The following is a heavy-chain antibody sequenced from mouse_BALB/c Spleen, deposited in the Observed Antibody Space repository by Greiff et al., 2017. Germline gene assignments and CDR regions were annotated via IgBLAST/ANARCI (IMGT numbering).Heavy chain of an antibody. Sequence: VQLKESGAELVKPGASVKLSCTASGFNIKDTYMHWVKQRPEQGLEWIGRIDPANGNTKYDPKFQGKATITADTSSNTAYLQLSSLTSEDTAVYYCARLITKDYAMDYWGQGTSVTVSS. CDR2: IDPANGNT. CDR1: GFNIKDTY. J-gene: IGHJ4*01. V-gene: IGHV14-3*02. CDR3: ARLITKDYAMDY. D-gene: IGHD2-4*01.